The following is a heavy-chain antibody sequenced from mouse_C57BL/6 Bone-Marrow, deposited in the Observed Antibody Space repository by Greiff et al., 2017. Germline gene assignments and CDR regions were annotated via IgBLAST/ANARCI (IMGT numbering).Heavy chain of an antibody. CDR3: AREAYSYYLRYAVGY. CDR2: ISDGGSYP. D-gene: IGHD2-12*01. Sequence: EVKRVESGGGLVKPGGSLKLSCAASGFTFSSYAMSWVRQTPEKRLEWVATISDGGSYPNYPDNVKGRFTISSDNAKNNMYLQMSHLKSADKAIYYGAREAYSYYLRYAVGYWGQGTSVTVSS. V-gene: IGHV5-4*03. J-gene: IGHJ4*01. CDR1: GFTFSSYA.